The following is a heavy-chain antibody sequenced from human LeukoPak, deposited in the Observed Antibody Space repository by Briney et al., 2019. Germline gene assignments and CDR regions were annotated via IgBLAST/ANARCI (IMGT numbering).Heavy chain of an antibody. V-gene: IGHV5-10-1*01. J-gene: IGHJ4*02. CDR2: IDPLDSYT. Sequence: GESLKISCKGSGYSFTGYSITWVRQMPGKGLEWMGKIDPLDSYTNYSPSFQGHVSISTDKSISTAYLQWSSLKASDTAMYYCASPPTRECSSISCPLSYWGQGTLVTVSS. CDR3: ASPPTRECSSISCPLSY. CDR1: GYSFTGYS. D-gene: IGHD2-2*01.